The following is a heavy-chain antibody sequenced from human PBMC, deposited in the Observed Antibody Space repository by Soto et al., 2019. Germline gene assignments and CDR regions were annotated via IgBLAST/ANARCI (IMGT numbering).Heavy chain of an antibody. CDR2: INPSGST. J-gene: IGHJ6*02. D-gene: IGHD6-6*01. Sequence: SETLSLTCAVYGGSFSGYYWSWIRQPPGKGLEWIGEINPSGSTNYNPSHKSRVTISVGTSKNQFSLKLSSVTAADTAVYYCARQSSPNYYYYGMDVWGQGTTVTVSS. V-gene: IGHV4-34*01. CDR3: ARQSSPNYYYYGMDV. CDR1: GGSFSGYY.